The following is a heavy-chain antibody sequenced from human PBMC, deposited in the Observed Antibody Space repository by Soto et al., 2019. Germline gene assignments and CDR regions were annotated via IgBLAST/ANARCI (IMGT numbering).Heavy chain of an antibody. Sequence: GASVKVSCKASGGTFSSYAISWVRQAPGQGLEWMGGIIPIFGTANYAQKFQGRVTITADESTSTAYMELSSLRSEDTAVYYCAREHTGWFDPWGQGTLVTVSS. J-gene: IGHJ5*02. V-gene: IGHV1-69*13. CDR2: IIPIFGTA. CDR3: AREHTGWFDP. CDR1: GGTFSSYA. D-gene: IGHD2-2*02.